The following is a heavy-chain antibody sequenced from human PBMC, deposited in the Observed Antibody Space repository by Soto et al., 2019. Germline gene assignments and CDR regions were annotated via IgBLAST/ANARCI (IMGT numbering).Heavy chain of an antibody. Sequence: EVQLLESGGGLVQPGGSLRLSCAASGFTFSSYAMSWVRQAPGKGLEWVSAISGSGGSTYYADSVKGRFTISRDNSKNTLYLQMNSLRAEDTAVYYCAKDRLSIVVVPAAIGYWGQGTLVTVSS. J-gene: IGHJ4*02. V-gene: IGHV3-23*01. CDR1: GFTFSSYA. CDR3: AKDRLSIVVVPAAIGY. CDR2: ISGSGGST. D-gene: IGHD2-2*01.